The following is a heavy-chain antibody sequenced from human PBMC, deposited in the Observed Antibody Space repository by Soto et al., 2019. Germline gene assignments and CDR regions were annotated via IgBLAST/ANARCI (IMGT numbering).Heavy chain of an antibody. D-gene: IGHD4-17*01. CDR1: GDSVSSGDYY. Sequence: QVQLQESGPGLVKPSETLSLTCTVSGDSVSSGDYYWTWIRQPPGKGLEWIGYIFYSGTTTYSPSLKSRATISLDTSKNQFSLRLSSVTAADTAVYYCAGDYGDYNFDYWGQGNLVTASS. J-gene: IGHJ4*02. CDR2: IFYSGTT. CDR3: AGDYGDYNFDY. V-gene: IGHV4-61*08.